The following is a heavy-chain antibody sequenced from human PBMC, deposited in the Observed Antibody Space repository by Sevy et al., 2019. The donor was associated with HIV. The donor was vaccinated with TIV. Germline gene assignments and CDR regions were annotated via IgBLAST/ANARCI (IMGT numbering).Heavy chain of an antibody. CDR2: IRYDGSNK. V-gene: IGHV3-30*02. Sequence: GGSLRLSCAASGFTFSSYGMLWVRQAPGKGLEWVAFIRYDGSNKYYADSVKGRFTISRDNSKNTLYLQMNSLRAEDTAVYYCAQDRYCSSTSCSNPYYYYYMDVWGKGTTVTVSS. J-gene: IGHJ6*03. CDR1: GFTFSSYG. CDR3: AQDRYCSSTSCSNPYYYYYMDV. D-gene: IGHD2-2*01.